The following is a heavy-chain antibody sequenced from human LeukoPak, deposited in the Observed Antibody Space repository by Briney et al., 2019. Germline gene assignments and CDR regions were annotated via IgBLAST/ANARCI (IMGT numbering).Heavy chain of an antibody. J-gene: IGHJ4*02. D-gene: IGHD1-1*01. CDR3: TTDDNGQFFDY. Sequence: GGSLRLSCAASGFTFSNAWMSWVRQAPGKGLEWVGRIKSKTDGGTTDYAAPVKGRFTISRDDSKNTLYLQMNSLKTEDTAVYYSTTDDNGQFFDYWGQGTLVTVSS. CDR1: GFTFSNAW. CDR2: IKSKTDGGTT. V-gene: IGHV3-15*01.